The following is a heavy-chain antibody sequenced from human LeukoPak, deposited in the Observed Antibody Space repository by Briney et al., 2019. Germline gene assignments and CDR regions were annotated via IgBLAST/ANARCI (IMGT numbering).Heavy chain of an antibody. CDR3: AKDGSGVVALGDAFDT. Sequence: PGGSLRLSCAASGFTFSSYAMSWVRQAPGKGLEWVSAISGSVGSTYYTDSVKGRFTISRDNSKNTLYLQMNSLRAEDTAIYYCAKDGSGVVALGDAFDTWGQGTMVTVSS. D-gene: IGHD3-22*01. V-gene: IGHV3-23*01. J-gene: IGHJ3*02. CDR2: ISGSVGST. CDR1: GFTFSSYA.